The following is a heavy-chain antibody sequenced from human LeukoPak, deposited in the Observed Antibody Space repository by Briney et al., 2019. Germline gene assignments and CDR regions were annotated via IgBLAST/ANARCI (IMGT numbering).Heavy chain of an antibody. D-gene: IGHD3-22*01. CDR2: ISSSGSSK. CDR1: GFTFSDYY. J-gene: IGHJ4*02. Sequence: GGSLRLSCAASGFTFSDYYMSWIRQAPGKGLEWVSYISSSGSSKDYADSVKGRFTTSRDNAKNSLYLQMNSLRAEDTAVYYCASPQRGYYDSSGPVGYWGQGTLVTVSS. CDR3: ASPQRGYYDSSGPVGY. V-gene: IGHV3-11*04.